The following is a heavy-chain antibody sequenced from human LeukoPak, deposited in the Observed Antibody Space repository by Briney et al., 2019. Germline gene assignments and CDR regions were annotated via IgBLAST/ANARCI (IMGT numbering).Heavy chain of an antibody. CDR1: GFTFSSYG. CDR2: ISYDGSNK. CDR3: AKAKVAGSLLYYYMDV. V-gene: IGHV3-30*18. Sequence: GGSLRLSCAASGFTFSSYGMHWVRQAPGKGLEWVAVISYDGSNKYYADSVKGRFTISRDNSKNTLYLQMNSLRAEDTAVYYCAKAKVAGSLLYYYMDVWGKGTTVTVSS. D-gene: IGHD6-19*01. J-gene: IGHJ6*03.